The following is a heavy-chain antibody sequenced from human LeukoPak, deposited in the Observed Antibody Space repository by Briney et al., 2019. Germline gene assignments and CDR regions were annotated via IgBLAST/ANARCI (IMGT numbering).Heavy chain of an antibody. CDR3: ARTELWFGEFRNWFDP. J-gene: IGHJ5*02. CDR1: GYTFTSYD. Sequence: SVKVSCKASGYTFTSYDINWVRQATGQGLEWMGGIIPIFGKANYAQKFQGRVTITADKSTSTAYMELNNLKSEDTAVYYCARTELWFGEFRNWFDPWGQGTLVTVSS. D-gene: IGHD3-10*01. V-gene: IGHV1-69*06. CDR2: IIPIFGKA.